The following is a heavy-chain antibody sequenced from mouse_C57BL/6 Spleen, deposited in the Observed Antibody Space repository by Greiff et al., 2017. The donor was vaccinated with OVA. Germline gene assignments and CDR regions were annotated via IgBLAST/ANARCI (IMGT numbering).Heavy chain of an antibody. V-gene: IGHV5-12*01. CDR1: GFTFSDYY. CDR3: ARHSVLRPWYFDV. Sequence: EVQGVESGGGLVQPGGSLKLSCAASGFTFSDYYMYWVRQTPEKRLEWVAYISNGGGSTYYPDTVKGRFTISRDNAKNTLYLQMSRLKSEDTAMYYCARHSVLRPWYFDVWGTGTTVTVSS. CDR2: ISNGGGST. J-gene: IGHJ1*03.